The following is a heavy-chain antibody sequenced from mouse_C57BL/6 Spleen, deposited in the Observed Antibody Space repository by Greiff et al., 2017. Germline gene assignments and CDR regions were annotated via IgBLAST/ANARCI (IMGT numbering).Heavy chain of an antibody. D-gene: IGHD1-2*01. CDR3: ARSLITTGVDY. J-gene: IGHJ2*01. CDR1: GYTFTSYW. Sequence: QVQLQQPGAELVKPGASVTLSCKASGYTFTSYWLHWVKQRPGQGLEWIGMIHPNSGSTNYNEKFKSKATLTVDKSSSTAYMQLSSLTSEDSAVYYCARSLITTGVDYWGQGTTLTVSS. CDR2: IHPNSGST. V-gene: IGHV1-64*01.